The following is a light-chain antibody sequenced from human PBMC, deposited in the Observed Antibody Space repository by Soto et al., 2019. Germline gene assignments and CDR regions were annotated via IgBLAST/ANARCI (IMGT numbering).Light chain of an antibody. V-gene: IGLV2-14*01. Sequence: QSALTQPASVSGSPGQSITISCTGTSSDVGGYNYVSWYQQHPGKAPKLMIYDVSNRPSGVSNRFSGSKSGNTASLTISGRQAEDGADYYCSSYTSSSTLVVFGTGTKLTVL. J-gene: IGLJ1*01. CDR1: SSDVGGYNY. CDR2: DVS. CDR3: SSYTSSSTLVV.